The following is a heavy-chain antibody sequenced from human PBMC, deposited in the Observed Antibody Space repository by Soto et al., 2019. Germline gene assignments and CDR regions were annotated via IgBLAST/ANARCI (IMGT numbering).Heavy chain of an antibody. D-gene: IGHD7-27*01. CDR2: IYHSGST. CDR1: GGSISSSNW. CDR3: ARIKTGGYYGMDV. Sequence: ETLSLTCAVSGGSISSSNWWSWVRQPPGKGLEWIGEIYHSGSTNYNPSLKSRVTISVDKSKNQFSLKLSSVTAADTAVYYCARIKTGGYYGMDVWGQGTTVTVSS. J-gene: IGHJ6*02. V-gene: IGHV4-4*02.